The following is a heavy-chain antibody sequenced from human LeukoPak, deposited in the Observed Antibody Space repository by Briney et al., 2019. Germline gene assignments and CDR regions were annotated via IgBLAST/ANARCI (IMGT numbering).Heavy chain of an antibody. CDR2: INWNGDRT. V-gene: IGHV3-20*04. CDR1: GFTFSSYS. CDR3: ARVPSYYYYYYMDV. J-gene: IGHJ6*03. Sequence: TGGSLRLSCVGSGFTFSSYSMSWVRQAPGKGLEWVSGINWNGDRTNYADSVKGRFTISRDNAKNSLYLQMNSLRVEDTALYYCARVPSYYYYYYMDVWGKGTTVTVSS.